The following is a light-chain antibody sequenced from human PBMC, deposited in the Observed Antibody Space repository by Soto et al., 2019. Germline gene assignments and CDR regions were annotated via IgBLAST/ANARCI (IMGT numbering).Light chain of an antibody. Sequence: EIVLTQSPGTLSLSPGERATLSCRASQSVSSSYLAWYQQKPGQAPRLLIYGASSWATGIPDRFSGSGSGTDFTLTISRLEPEDFAVYYCQQYGSSPQVTFGPGTKVDIK. V-gene: IGKV3-20*01. CDR2: GAS. CDR1: QSVSSSY. J-gene: IGKJ3*01. CDR3: QQYGSSPQVT.